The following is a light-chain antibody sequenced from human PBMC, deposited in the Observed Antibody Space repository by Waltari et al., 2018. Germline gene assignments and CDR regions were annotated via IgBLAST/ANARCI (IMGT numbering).Light chain of an antibody. V-gene: IGLV2-14*03. CDR1: SSDVGGYNY. CDR3: SSYRRSDIVV. J-gene: IGLJ2*01. CDR2: DVN. Sequence: QSALTQPASVSGSPGKSMTISCTGTSSDVGGYNYVSWYQHHPGKAPKIMIYDVNDRPSGVSNRFSGSKSGNTASLTISGLQAEDEADYYCSSYRRSDIVVFGGGTKLTVL.